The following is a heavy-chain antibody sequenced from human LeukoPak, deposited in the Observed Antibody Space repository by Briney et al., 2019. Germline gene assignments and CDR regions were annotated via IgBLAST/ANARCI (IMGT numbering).Heavy chain of an antibody. D-gene: IGHD2-15*01. V-gene: IGHV4-39*07. Sequence: SETLSLTCVVSGASVSTTSCLWGWVRQTPGLGLEWIVSISYTGSSYYNPSLNSRATMSLDPAKNHYSLRMTSLTAADTAVYYCVRDLGVGGSWPLDFWGPGTVVIVSS. CDR3: VRDLGVGGSWPLDF. CDR1: GASVSTTSCL. J-gene: IGHJ4*02. CDR2: ISYTGSS.